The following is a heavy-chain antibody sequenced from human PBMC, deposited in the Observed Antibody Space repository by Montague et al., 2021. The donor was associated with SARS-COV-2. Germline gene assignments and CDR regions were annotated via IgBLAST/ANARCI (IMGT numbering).Heavy chain of an antibody. Sequence: SETLSLTCSVSGTSITSYYWNWIRQPPGKGLEWIGYISDSGSTSYSPSLKSRVTMSVDTSKNQMSLKLTSVTAADTAVYYCARGCLSYFSAGSHCYGMDVWGQGTTVTVSS. V-gene: IGHV4-59*01. J-gene: IGHJ6*02. D-gene: IGHD3-10*01. CDR2: ISDSGST. CDR3: ARGCLSYFSAGSHCYGMDV. CDR1: GTSITSYY.